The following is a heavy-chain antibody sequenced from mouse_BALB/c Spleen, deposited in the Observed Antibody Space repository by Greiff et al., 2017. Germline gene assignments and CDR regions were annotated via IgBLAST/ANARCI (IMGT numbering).Heavy chain of an antibody. J-gene: IGHJ4*01. CDR2: IYPGDGDT. V-gene: IGHV1-87*01. CDR1: GYTFTSYW. Sequence: QVHVKQSGAELARPGASVKLSCKASGYTFTSYWMQWVKQRPGQGLEWIGAIYPGDGDTRYTQKFKGKATLTADKSSSTAYMQLSSLASEDSAVYYCASSDGYYAMDYWGQGTSVTVSS. D-gene: IGHD2-3*01. CDR3: ASSDGYYAMDY.